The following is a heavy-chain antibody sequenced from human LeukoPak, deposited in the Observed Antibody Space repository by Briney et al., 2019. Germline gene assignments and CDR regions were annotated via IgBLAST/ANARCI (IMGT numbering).Heavy chain of an antibody. V-gene: IGHV1-2*02. D-gene: IGHD6-19*01. CDR1: GYTFTGYY. J-gene: IGHJ4*02. CDR2: INPNSGGT. Sequence: ASVKVSCKASGYTFTGYYMHWVRQAPGPGLEWMGWINPNSGGTNYQGRVTMTRDTSISTAYMELSRLRSDDTAVYYCARDRTRTGYSSGWYHDYWGQGTLVTVSS. CDR3: ARDRTRTGYSSGWYHDY.